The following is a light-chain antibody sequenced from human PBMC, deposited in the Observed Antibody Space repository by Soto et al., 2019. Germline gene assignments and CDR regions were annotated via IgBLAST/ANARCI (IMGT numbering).Light chain of an antibody. CDR1: SSDVGGYNY. Sequence: QSALTQPPSASGSPGQAVTISCTGTSSDVGGYNYVSWYQQHPGKAPKLLIYEVTKRPSGVPDRFSGSKSGTSASLAISGLRSDDESDYYCSAWDDSLSGPVFGGGTKLTVL. CDR3: SAWDDSLSGPV. J-gene: IGLJ3*02. CDR2: EVT. V-gene: IGLV2-8*01.